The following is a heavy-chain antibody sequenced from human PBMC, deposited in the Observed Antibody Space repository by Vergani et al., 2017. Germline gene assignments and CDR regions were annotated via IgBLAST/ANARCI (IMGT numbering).Heavy chain of an antibody. J-gene: IGHJ6*02. D-gene: IGHD3-10*01. V-gene: IGHV1-69*13. Sequence: QVQLVQSGAEVKKPGSSVKVSCKASGGTFSSYAISWVRQPPGQGLEWMGRIIPIFGTANYAQKFQGRVTITADESTSTAYMELSSLRSEDTAVYYCAREETMVRGVGTGSYGMDVWGQATTVTVSS. CDR3: AREETMVRGVGTGSYGMDV. CDR2: IIPIFGTA. CDR1: GGTFSSYA.